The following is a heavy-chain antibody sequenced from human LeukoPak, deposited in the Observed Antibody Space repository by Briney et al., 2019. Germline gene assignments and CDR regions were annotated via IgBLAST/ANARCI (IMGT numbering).Heavy chain of an antibody. V-gene: IGHV3-21*01. CDR2: ISSSSTYI. J-gene: IGHJ4*02. CDR3: ARDPNVNTAISCNFDY. D-gene: IGHD5-18*01. Sequence: NPEGSLRLSCAGSGFSFSSYSMNWVRQAPGKGLEWVSSISSSSTYIYYADSVKGRFTISRDDAKNSLYLQMNSLRAEDTAVYYCARDPNVNTAISCNFDYWGQGTLVTVPS. CDR1: GFSFSSYS.